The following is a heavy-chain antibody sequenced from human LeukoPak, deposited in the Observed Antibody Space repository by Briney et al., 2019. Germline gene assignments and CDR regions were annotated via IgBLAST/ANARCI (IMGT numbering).Heavy chain of an antibody. CDR2: IYRGETT. J-gene: IGHJ6*02. V-gene: IGHV4-4*09. Sequence: SETLSLTCSVSGGSINNYWWSWIRQPPGTGLEWIGYIYRGETTNYNPSLKSRVTLSVDTSKNQISLKLNSVTAADTAVYYCARLSYWSGYYYGYYYGMDVWGQGTTVTVSS. CDR1: GGSINNYW. D-gene: IGHD3-22*01. CDR3: ARLSYWSGYYYGYYYGMDV.